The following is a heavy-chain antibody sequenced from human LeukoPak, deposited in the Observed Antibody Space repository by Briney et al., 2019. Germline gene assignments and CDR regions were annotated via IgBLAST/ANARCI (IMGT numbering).Heavy chain of an antibody. CDR2: IYYSGST. Sequence: SETLSLTCTVSGGSVSSGSYYWSWIRQPPGKGLEWIGYIYYSGSTNYNPSLKSRVTISVDTSKNQFSLKLSSVTAADTAVYYCARDVGDGYNSDWGQGTLVTVSS. V-gene: IGHV4-61*01. CDR3: ARDVGDGYNSD. D-gene: IGHD5-24*01. CDR1: GGSVSSGSYY. J-gene: IGHJ4*02.